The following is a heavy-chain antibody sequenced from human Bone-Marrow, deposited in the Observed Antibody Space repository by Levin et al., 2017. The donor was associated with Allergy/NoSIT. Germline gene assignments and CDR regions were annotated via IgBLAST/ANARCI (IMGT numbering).Heavy chain of an antibody. CDR3: ARGHSTSGFDY. J-gene: IGHJ4*02. D-gene: IGHD2-2*01. CDR2: INHSGST. CDR1: GGSFSGYY. Sequence: SETLSLTCAVSGGSFSGYYWGWIRQPPGKGLEWIGEINHSGSTNDNPSLKSRVTISVDTSQNQFSLKVTSVTAADTAVYYCARGHSTSGFDYWGQGTLVTVSS. V-gene: IGHV4-34*01.